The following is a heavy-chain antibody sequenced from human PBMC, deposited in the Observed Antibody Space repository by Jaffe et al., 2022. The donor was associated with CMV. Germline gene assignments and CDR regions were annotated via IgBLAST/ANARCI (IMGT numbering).Heavy chain of an antibody. Sequence: EVQLVESGGGLVKPGGSLRLSCAASGFTFSSYSMNWVRQAPGKGLEWVSSISSSSSYIYYADSVKGRFTISRDNAKNSLYLQMNSLRAEDTAVYYCARGPSSVSGSYFSYMDVWGKGTTVTVSS. V-gene: IGHV3-21*01. CDR1: GFTFSSYS. CDR2: ISSSSSYI. D-gene: IGHD3-10*01. CDR3: ARGPSSVSGSYFSYMDV. J-gene: IGHJ6*03.